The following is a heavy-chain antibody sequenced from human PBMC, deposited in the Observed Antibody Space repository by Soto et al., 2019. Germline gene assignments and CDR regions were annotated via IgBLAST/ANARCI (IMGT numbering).Heavy chain of an antibody. CDR2: VIPIFGTP. V-gene: IGHV1-69*06. CDR1: GGTFGSYA. Sequence: QVQLVQSGAEVKKPGSSVKVSCKSSGGTFGSYAISWVRQAPGQGLEWMRGVIPIFGTPHYAQKFHGRVTITADIPTSTAYLELSSLNSADTAVYYCAKIRWTISLQEEDAIWGQGTLVTVSS. D-gene: IGHD2-15*01. CDR3: AKIRWTISLQEEDAI. J-gene: IGHJ4*02.